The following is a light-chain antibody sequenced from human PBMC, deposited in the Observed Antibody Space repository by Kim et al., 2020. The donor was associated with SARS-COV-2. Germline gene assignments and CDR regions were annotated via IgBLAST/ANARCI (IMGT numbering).Light chain of an antibody. J-gene: IGLJ2*01. CDR3: QVWDSSSDHVV. Sequence: PGKTTSSTCGGNNLGSKSVHWYQQKPGPAPVLVVYDDSDRPSGIPARFSGSNSGNTATLTISRVEAGDEADYYCQVWDSSSDHVVFGGGTQLTVL. CDR2: DDS. CDR1: NLGSKS. V-gene: IGLV3-21*03.